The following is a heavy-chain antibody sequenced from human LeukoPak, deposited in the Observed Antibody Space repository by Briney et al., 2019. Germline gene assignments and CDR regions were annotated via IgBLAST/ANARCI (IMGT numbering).Heavy chain of an antibody. CDR1: GFTFSSYA. D-gene: IGHD6-19*01. Sequence: GGSLRLSCAASGFTFSSYAMSWVRQAPGKGLEWVSAISGSGGSTYYADSVKGRFTISRDNSKNTLYLQMNSLRAEDTAVYYCARGSVAGTHYFDYWGQGTLVTVSS. CDR2: ISGSGGST. CDR3: ARGSVAGTHYFDY. J-gene: IGHJ4*02. V-gene: IGHV3-23*01.